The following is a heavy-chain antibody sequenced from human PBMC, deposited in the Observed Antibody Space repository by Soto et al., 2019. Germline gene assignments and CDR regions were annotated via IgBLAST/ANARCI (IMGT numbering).Heavy chain of an antibody. J-gene: IGHJ4*02. CDR1: GFTVSNNY. D-gene: IGHD3-10*01. Sequence: EVQLVESGGGLIQPGGSLRLSCAVSGFTVSNNYMSWVRQAPGKGLEGVSVIYSGGYTAYGDSVKGRFTISRDNSKNTIYLQISGLGAAAPAVYYGGARPGGGGYWGQGPLVTVSS. CDR2: IYSGGYT. CDR3: GARPGGGGY. V-gene: IGHV3-53*01.